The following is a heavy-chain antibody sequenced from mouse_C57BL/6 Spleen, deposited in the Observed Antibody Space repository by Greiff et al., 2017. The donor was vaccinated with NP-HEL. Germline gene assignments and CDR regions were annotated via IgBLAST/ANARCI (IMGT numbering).Heavy chain of an antibody. Sequence: QVQLQQSGAELVKPGASVKISCKASGYAFSSYWMNWVKQRPGKGLEWIGQIYPGDGDTNYNGKFKGKATLTADKSSSTAYMQLSSLTSEDSAVYFCARTFHYYGSSYWYFDVWGTGTTVTVSS. CDR1: GYAFSSYW. CDR3: ARTFHYYGSSYWYFDV. D-gene: IGHD1-1*01. CDR2: IYPGDGDT. J-gene: IGHJ1*03. V-gene: IGHV1-80*01.